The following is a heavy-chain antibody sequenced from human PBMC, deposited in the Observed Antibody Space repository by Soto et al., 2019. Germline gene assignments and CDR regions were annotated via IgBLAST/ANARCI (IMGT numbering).Heavy chain of an antibody. D-gene: IGHD4-17*01. CDR2: IYYSGST. CDR1: GGSISSYY. J-gene: IGHJ5*02. CDR3: ARVILTTGTWFDP. Sequence: SETLSLTCTVSGGSISSYYWSWIRQPPGKGLEWIGYIYYSGSTNYNPSLKSRVTISVDTSKNQFSLKLSSVTAADTAVYYCARVILTTGTWFDPWGQGTLVTV. V-gene: IGHV4-59*01.